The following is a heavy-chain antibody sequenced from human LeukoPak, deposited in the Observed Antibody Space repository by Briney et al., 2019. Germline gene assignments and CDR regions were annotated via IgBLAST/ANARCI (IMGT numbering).Heavy chain of an antibody. CDR2: INHSGST. D-gene: IGHD3-10*01. J-gene: IGHJ4*02. CDR3: ARGGRDYGSGSYRRTYCDF. V-gene: IGHV4-34*01. Sequence: PSETLSLTCAVYGGSFSGYYWSWIRQPPGKGLEWIGEINHSGSTNYNPSLKSRVTISVDTSKNQFSLKLSSVTAADTAVYYCARGGRDYGSGSYRRTYCDFWGQGTLVTVPS. CDR1: GGSFSGYY.